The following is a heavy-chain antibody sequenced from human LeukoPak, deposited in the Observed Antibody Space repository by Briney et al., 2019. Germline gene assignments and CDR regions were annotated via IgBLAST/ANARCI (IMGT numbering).Heavy chain of an antibody. CDR1: GFTFSSYE. CDR3: AKTVSASYYYFYGMDV. Sequence: PGGSLRLSCAASGFTFSSYEMNWVRQAPGKGLEWVSYISSSGSTIYYADSVKGRFTISRDNSKNTLYLQMNSLRAEDTAVYYCAKTVSASYYYFYGMDVWGQGTTVTVSS. CDR2: ISSSGSTI. V-gene: IGHV3-48*03. D-gene: IGHD2-2*01. J-gene: IGHJ6*02.